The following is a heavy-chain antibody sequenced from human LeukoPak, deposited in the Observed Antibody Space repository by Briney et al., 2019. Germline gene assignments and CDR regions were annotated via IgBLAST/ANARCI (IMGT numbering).Heavy chain of an antibody. Sequence: SATLSLTCPVSGGSLSRYYWGWVRPPPRKGLEWVGYIYYSGSTNYNPSLKSRVTISVDTSKNQFSLKLSSVTAADTAMYYCARVSGYDWESFYDYWGQGSLVTVSS. CDR1: GGSLSRYY. CDR2: IYYSGST. V-gene: IGHV4-59*01. D-gene: IGHD5-12*01. J-gene: IGHJ4*02. CDR3: ARVSGYDWESFYDY.